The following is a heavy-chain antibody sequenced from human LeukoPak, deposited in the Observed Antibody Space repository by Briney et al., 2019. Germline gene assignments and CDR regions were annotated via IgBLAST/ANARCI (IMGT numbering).Heavy chain of an antibody. CDR3: VRRTGNYFDY. J-gene: IGHJ4*02. Sequence: GGSLGLSCSASGFTLSSHAMHWVRQAPGKALEYVSAISYNGGSTYYANSVKDRFTISRDNSKNTLYLQMSSLRPEDTAVFYCVRRTGNYFDYWGPGTLVTVSS. CDR1: GFTLSSHA. CDR2: ISYNGGST. D-gene: IGHD3/OR15-3a*01. V-gene: IGHV3-64D*09.